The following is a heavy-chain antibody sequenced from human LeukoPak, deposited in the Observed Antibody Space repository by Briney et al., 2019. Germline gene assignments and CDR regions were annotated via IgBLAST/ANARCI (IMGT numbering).Heavy chain of an antibody. D-gene: IGHD3-10*01. V-gene: IGHV3-23*01. J-gene: IGHJ4*02. Sequence: GGSLRLSCAASGFTFSSYAMSWVRQAPGKGLEWVSAISGRSGDTYYAASVKGRFTISRDNSKNTLYLQMNTLRAEDTAVYYCAPYEGIGARGGQGTLVTISS. CDR3: APYEGIGAR. CDR2: ISGRSGDT. CDR1: GFTFSSYA.